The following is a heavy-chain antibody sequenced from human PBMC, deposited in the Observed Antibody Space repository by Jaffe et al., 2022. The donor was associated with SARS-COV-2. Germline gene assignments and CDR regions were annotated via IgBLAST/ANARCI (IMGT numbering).Heavy chain of an antibody. CDR1: KFAFSDYY. CDR3: AKHCPNWNYPLVPIDFDC. J-gene: IGHJ4*02. V-gene: IGHV3-11*06. Sequence: QVQLVESGGGLVKPGGSLRLSCAASKFAFSDYYMSWIRQAPGKGLEWVSYISSTGHYTNYADSVKGRFTISRDNAKKSLFLQMNSLRGEDTAIYYCAKHCPNWNYPLVPIDFDCWGQGTLVTVSS. D-gene: IGHD1-20*01. CDR2: ISSTGHYT.